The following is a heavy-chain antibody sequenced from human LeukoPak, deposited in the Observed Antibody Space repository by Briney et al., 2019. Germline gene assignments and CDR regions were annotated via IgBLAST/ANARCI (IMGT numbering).Heavy chain of an antibody. CDR1: GGSISSYY. CDR3: ARENYYDSSGYFDY. CDR2: IYYSGST. D-gene: IGHD3-22*01. V-gene: IGHV4-59*01. J-gene: IGHJ4*02. Sequence: SETLSLTCTVSGGSISSYYWSWIRQPPGKGLEWIGYIYYSGSTNYNPSLKSRVTISVDTSKNQFSLKLSSVTAADKAVYYCARENYYDSSGYFDYWGQGTLVTVSS.